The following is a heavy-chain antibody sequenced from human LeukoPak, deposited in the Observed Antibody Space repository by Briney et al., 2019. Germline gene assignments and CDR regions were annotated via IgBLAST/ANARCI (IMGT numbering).Heavy chain of an antibody. Sequence: GGSLRLSCVGSGFTFSNYAMSWVRQAPGKGLDWVSVISGSAHKIRYADSVRGRFTISRDNAKNSLYLQMNSLRVEDTAVYYCAKEGRSLQTYWGQGTLVTVSS. CDR2: ISGSAHKI. V-gene: IGHV3-23*01. CDR3: AKEGRSLQTY. CDR1: GFTFSNYA. J-gene: IGHJ4*02. D-gene: IGHD5-24*01.